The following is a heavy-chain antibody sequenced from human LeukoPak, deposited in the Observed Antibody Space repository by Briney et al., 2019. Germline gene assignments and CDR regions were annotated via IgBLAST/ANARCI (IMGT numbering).Heavy chain of an antibody. J-gene: IGHJ4*02. CDR3: ARGAEQQRLAHFDY. CDR1: GYTFTGYY. Sequence: ASVKVSCAASGYTFTGYYMHWVRQAPGQGLEWMGWINPNNGGTKSAQKFQGRVTMTRDTSISTAYMELSSLRSDDTAIYYCARGAEQQRLAHFDYWGQGTLVTVSS. V-gene: IGHV1-2*02. CDR2: INPNNGGT. D-gene: IGHD6-13*01.